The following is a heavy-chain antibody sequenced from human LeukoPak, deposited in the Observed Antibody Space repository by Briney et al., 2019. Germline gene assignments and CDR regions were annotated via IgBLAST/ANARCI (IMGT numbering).Heavy chain of an antibody. J-gene: IGHJ4*02. CDR2: IIPIFGTA. CDR1: EGTSSSYA. Sequence: ASVKVSCKASEGTSSSYAISWVRQAPGQGLEWMGGIIPIFGTANYAQKFQGRVTITADESTSTAYMELSSLRSEDTAVYYCAREGSDILSYWGQGTLLTVSS. V-gene: IGHV1-69*13. CDR3: AREGSDILSY. D-gene: IGHD3-9*01.